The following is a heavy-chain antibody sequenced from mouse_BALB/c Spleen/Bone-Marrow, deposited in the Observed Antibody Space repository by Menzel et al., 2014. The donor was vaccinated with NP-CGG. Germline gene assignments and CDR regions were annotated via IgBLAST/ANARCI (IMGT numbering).Heavy chain of an antibody. CDR1: GFTFTDYY. Sequence: EVKLVESGGGLVQPGGSLRLSCATSGFTFTDYYMNWVRQPPGKALEWLGFIRNKANGYTTEYSASVKGRFTISRGNSQSILYLQMSTLRAEDSATYYCARDRGGLLFDYWGQGTTLTVSS. CDR3: ARDRGGLLFDY. J-gene: IGHJ2*01. CDR2: IRNKANGYTT. V-gene: IGHV7-3*02. D-gene: IGHD1-1*01.